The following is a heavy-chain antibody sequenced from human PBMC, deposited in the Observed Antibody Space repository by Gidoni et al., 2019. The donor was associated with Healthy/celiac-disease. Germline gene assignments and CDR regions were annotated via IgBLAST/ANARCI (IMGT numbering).Heavy chain of an antibody. CDR3: ARVYSSSWYYYYYYMDV. V-gene: IGHV1-3*01. J-gene: IGHJ6*03. CDR2: INAGNGNT. D-gene: IGHD6-13*01. Sequence: QVQLVQSGAEVKKPGASVKVSCKASGYTFTSYAMHWVRQAPGQRLEWMGWINAGNGNTKYSQKFQGRVTITRDTSASTAYMELSSLRSEDTAVYYCARVYSSSWYYYYYYMDVWGKGTTVTVSS. CDR1: GYTFTSYA.